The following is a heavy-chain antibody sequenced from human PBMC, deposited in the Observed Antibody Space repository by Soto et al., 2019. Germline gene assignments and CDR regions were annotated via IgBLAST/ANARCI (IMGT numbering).Heavy chain of an antibody. D-gene: IGHD2-2*01. Sequence: HPGGSLRLSCAASGFTFSSYGMHWVRQAPGKGLEWVAVIWYDGSNKYYADSVKGRFTISRDNSKNTLYLQMNSLRAEDTAVYYCARVLQSYAPEPDYWGQGNLVTVSS. CDR3: ARVLQSYAPEPDY. J-gene: IGHJ4*02. V-gene: IGHV3-33*01. CDR1: GFTFSSYG. CDR2: IWYDGSNK.